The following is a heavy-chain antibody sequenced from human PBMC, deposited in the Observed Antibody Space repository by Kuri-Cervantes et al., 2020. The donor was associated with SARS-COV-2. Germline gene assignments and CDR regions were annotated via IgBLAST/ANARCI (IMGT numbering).Heavy chain of an antibody. Sequence: SETLSLTCTVSGGSISSYYWSWIRQPPGKGLEWIGYIYYSGSTNYNPSPKSRVTISVDTSKNQFSLKLSSVTTADTAVYYCARKSNWAAFFDYWGQGTLVTVSS. CDR3: ARKSNWAAFFDY. D-gene: IGHD7-27*01. J-gene: IGHJ4*02. CDR2: IYYSGST. CDR1: GGSISSYY. V-gene: IGHV4-59*01.